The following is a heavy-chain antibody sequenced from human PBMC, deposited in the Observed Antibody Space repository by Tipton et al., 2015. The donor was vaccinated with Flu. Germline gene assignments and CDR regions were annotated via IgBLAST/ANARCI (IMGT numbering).Heavy chain of an antibody. CDR3: ARDTYYYGSGTDNAIDY. CDR1: GFTFSGYS. CDR2: ISSSSSYI. Sequence: QLVQSGGVVVQPGGSLRLSCAASGFTFSGYSMNWVRQAPGKGLEWVSSISSSSSYIYYADSVKGRFTISRDNAKNSLYLQMNSLRAEDTAVYYCARDTYYYGSGTDNAIDYWGQGTLVTVSS. J-gene: IGHJ4*02. V-gene: IGHV3-21*01. D-gene: IGHD3-10*01.